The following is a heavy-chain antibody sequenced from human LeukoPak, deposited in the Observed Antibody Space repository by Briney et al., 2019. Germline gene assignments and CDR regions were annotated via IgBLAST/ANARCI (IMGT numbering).Heavy chain of an antibody. CDR2: INPNSGGT. J-gene: IGHJ4*02. CDR1: GYTFTGYY. CDR3: AREGCSSTSCYIFDY. V-gene: IGHV1-2*02. D-gene: IGHD2-2*01. Sequence: ASVKVSCKASGYTFTGYYMHWVRQAPGQGLEWMGWINPNSGGTNYAQKFQGRVTMTRDTSISTAYMKLSRLRSDDTAVYYCAREGCSSTSCYIFDYWGQGTLVTVSS.